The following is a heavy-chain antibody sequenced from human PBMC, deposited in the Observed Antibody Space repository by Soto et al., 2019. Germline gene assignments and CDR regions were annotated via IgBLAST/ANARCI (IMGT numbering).Heavy chain of an antibody. CDR1: RGTFSSYA. CDR2: IIPIFGTA. V-gene: IGHV1-69*13. Sequence: ASVKVSCKASRGTFSSYAISWVRQAPGQGLEWMGGIIPIFGTANYAQKFQGRVTITADESTSTAYMELSSLRSEDTAVYYCARDKSITISILGWFDPWGQGTLVNVSS. CDR3: ARDKSITISILGWFDP. J-gene: IGHJ5*02. D-gene: IGHD3-3*01.